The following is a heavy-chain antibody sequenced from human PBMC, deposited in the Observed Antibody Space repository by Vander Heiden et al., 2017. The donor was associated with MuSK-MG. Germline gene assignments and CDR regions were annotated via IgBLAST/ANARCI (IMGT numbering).Heavy chain of an antibody. Sequence: QVQLVQSGAEVKKPGASVTVSCKASGYTFPGYYMHWVGQAPGQGLEWMGWINPNSGGTNYAQKFQGRVTMTRDTSISTAYMELSRLRSDDTAVYYCARDLNYYDSSADYWGQGTLVTVSS. J-gene: IGHJ4*02. V-gene: IGHV1-2*02. D-gene: IGHD3-22*01. CDR2: INPNSGGT. CDR1: GYTFPGYY. CDR3: ARDLNYYDSSADY.